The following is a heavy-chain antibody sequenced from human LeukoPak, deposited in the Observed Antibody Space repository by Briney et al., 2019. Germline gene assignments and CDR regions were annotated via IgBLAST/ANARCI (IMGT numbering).Heavy chain of an antibody. CDR3: ARVKDYYCSGSSYYYYGMDV. Sequence: GASVKVSCKASVGTFSSYAISWVRQAPGQGLDWMGGIIPIFGTANYAQKFQGRVTITADESTSTAYKELSSLRAEHTAVYYCARVKDYYCSGSSYYYYGMDVWGKGTTVTVSS. D-gene: IGHD3-10*01. V-gene: IGHV1-69*13. CDR1: VGTFSSYA. J-gene: IGHJ6*04. CDR2: IIPIFGTA.